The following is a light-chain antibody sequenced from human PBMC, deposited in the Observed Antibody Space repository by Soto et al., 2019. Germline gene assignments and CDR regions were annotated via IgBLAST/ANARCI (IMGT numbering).Light chain of an antibody. J-gene: IGKJ5*01. CDR3: QQRSNWPPIP. V-gene: IGKV3-15*01. CDR1: QSVSSK. CDR2: GAS. Sequence: EIVMTQSPATVSLSPGEGATRSSRASQSVSSKLAWYQQKPGQAPRLLIYGASTRATGIPARFSGSGSGTEFTLIISSLQSEDFGVYYCQQRSNWPPIPFGQGTRLEI.